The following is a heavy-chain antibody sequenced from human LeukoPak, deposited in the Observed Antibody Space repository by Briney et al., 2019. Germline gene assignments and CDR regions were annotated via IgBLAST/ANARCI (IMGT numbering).Heavy chain of an antibody. CDR1: GGSISSSSYY. V-gene: IGHV3-11*05. D-gene: IGHD3-10*01. J-gene: IGHJ4*02. Sequence: LSLTCTVSGGSISSSSYYWGWIRQAPGKGLEWVSYISSSSSYTNYADSVKGRFTISRDNAKNSLYLQMNSLRAEDTAVYYCARDRRYGSGTALDYWGQGTLVTVSS. CDR3: ARDRRYGSGTALDY. CDR2: ISSSSSYT.